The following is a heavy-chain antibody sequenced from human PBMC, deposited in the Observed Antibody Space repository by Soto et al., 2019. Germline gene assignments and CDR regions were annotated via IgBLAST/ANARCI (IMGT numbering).Heavy chain of an antibody. V-gene: IGHV1-18*01. CDR3: AITAAGTHYFYFDY. J-gene: IGHJ4*02. D-gene: IGHD6-13*01. CDR2: ISAYNGNT. CDR1: GYTFTSYG. Sequence: ASVKVSCKASGYTFTSYGISWVRQAPGQGLKWMGWISAYNGNTNYAQKLQGRVTMTTDTSTSTAYMELRSLRSDDTAVYYCAITAAGTHYFYFDYWGQGTLVTVPS.